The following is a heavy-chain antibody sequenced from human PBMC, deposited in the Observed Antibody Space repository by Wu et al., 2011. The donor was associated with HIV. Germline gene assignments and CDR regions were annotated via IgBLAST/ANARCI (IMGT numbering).Heavy chain of an antibody. CDR1: GYTFNGYY. J-gene: IGHJ4*02. Sequence: QVQLVQSGAEVKKPGASVKVSCKASGYTFNGYYIHWVRQAPGQGLEWMGWISPNSGGTNYTQKFSGQGHHDRGTRPFSTAYMELRRLRSDDTAVYYCARGPVSYIDYVGPG. D-gene: IGHD5/OR15-5a*01. V-gene: IGHV1-2*02. CDR3: ARGPVSYIDY. CDR2: ISPNSGGT.